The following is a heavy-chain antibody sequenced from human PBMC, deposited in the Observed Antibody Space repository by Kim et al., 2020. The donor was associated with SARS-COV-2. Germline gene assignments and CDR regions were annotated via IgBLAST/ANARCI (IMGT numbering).Heavy chain of an antibody. CDR3: TTDFRRPVTFDY. J-gene: IGHJ4*02. CDR2: IKSKTDGGTT. Sequence: GGSLRLSCAASGFTFSNAWISWVRQAPGKGLEWVGRIKSKTDGGTTDYAAPVKGRFTISRDDSKNTLYLQMNSLKTEDTAVYYCTTDFRRPVTFDYWGQGTLVTVSS. V-gene: IGHV3-15*01. D-gene: IGHD4-17*01. CDR1: GFTFSNAW.